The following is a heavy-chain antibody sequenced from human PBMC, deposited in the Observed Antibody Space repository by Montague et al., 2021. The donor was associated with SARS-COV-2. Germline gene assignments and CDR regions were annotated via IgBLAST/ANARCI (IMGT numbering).Heavy chain of an antibody. CDR1: GGSISGDNYY. D-gene: IGHD7-27*01. Sequence: TLSLTCTASGGSISGDNYYWTWIRQHPGKGLEWIAYIYYTGSTYYNPSLQSRLRTSLDTSKNQFSLTLTPVTAADTAIYYCARNRGWGSRGAGYIDLWGRGTLVTVSS. V-gene: IGHV4-31*03. J-gene: IGHJ2*01. CDR2: IYYTGST. CDR3: ARNRGWGSRGAGYIDL.